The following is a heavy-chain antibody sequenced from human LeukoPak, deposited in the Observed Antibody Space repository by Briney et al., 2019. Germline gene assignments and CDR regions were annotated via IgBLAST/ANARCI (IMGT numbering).Heavy chain of an antibody. Sequence: GGSLRLSCAASGFTFSGHYMSWIRQAPGEGLGWLSHIGISGETSYNTDSVKGRFTISRNNGKSTLYLQMNSLRVEDTAVYYCTRYGDSANKVDFWGQGTLVTVSS. CDR1: GFTFSGHY. V-gene: IGHV3-11*01. CDR2: IGISGETS. J-gene: IGHJ4*02. CDR3: TRYGDSANKVDF. D-gene: IGHD7-27*01.